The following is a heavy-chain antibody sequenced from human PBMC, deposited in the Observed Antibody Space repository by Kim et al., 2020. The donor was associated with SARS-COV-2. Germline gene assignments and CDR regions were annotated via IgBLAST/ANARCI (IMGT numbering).Heavy chain of an antibody. CDR3: ARGLAQYDLPRFTMDV. CDR1: GYTFSHYA. V-gene: IGHV7-4-1*02. J-gene: IGHJ6*02. Sequence: ASVKVSCRASGYTFSHYAINWVRQAPGQGLEWMGWINTNTGNPTYAQGFTGRFVFSLDTSVSTAYLQISSLKAEDTASYYCARGLAQYDLPRFTMDVWGQ. CDR2: INTNTGNP. D-gene: IGHD3-9*01.